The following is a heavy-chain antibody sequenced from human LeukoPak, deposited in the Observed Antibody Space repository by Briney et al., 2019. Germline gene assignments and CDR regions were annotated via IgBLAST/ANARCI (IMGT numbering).Heavy chain of an antibody. D-gene: IGHD5-18*01. J-gene: IGHJ4*02. V-gene: IGHV3-30*02. Sequence: PGGSLRLSCAASGFTFSSYGMHWVRQAPGKGLEWVAFIRYDGSNKYYADSVKGRFTISRDNSKNTLYLQMNSLRAEDTAVYYCARDCERGYSYGLCWGQGTLVAVSS. CDR3: ARDCERGYSYGLC. CDR2: IRYDGSNK. CDR1: GFTFSSYG.